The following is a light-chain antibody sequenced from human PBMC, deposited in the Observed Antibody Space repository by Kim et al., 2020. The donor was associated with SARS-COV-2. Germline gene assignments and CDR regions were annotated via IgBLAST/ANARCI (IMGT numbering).Light chain of an antibody. CDR1: SSDVGGYDY. J-gene: IGLJ2*01. CDR2: EVS. CDR3: TSKAGRNNLR. Sequence: QSALTQPPSASLSPGQSVTISCTGTSSDVGGYDYVSWYQQHPGKVPKCMICEVSKRPSGVPDRFSGSKSGNTASLTVSGLQAEDEADHYYTSKAGRNNLRFGGGTQLTVL. V-gene: IGLV2-8*01.